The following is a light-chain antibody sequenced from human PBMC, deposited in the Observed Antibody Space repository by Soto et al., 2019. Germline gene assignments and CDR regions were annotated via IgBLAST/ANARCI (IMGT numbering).Light chain of an antibody. J-gene: IGKJ1*01. CDR2: GAS. Sequence: EIALTPSPDTLSLSPGERATLSCTGSQSVISSYLGWYQQKPGQVPRLLIYGASSRATGIPARFSGSGSGTDFTLTISSLEPEDFAVYYCQQYGSSSWTFGQGTKVDIK. V-gene: IGKV3-20*01. CDR1: QSVISSY. CDR3: QQYGSSSWT.